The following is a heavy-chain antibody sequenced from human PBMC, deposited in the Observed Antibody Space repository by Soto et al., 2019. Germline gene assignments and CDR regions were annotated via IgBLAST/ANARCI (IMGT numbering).Heavy chain of an antibody. Sequence: PSETLSLTCTVSDGSVTSGSYSWSWIRQPPGKGLEWIGYVYYTGSTNYNPSLKSRVTISVDRSRNQFSLSVRSVTAADTAMYYCARGLEPRGYEYWGQGTLVTVSS. V-gene: IGHV4-61*01. J-gene: IGHJ4*02. CDR1: DGSVTSGSYS. CDR3: ARGLEPRGYEY. CDR2: VYYTGST. D-gene: IGHD3-10*01.